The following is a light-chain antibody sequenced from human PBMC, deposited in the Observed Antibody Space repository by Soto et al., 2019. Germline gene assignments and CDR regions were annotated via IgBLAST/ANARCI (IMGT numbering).Light chain of an antibody. V-gene: IGLV2-14*01. CDR3: SSYTTSNTVV. CDR2: DVS. J-gene: IGLJ2*01. CDR1: SSDVGGYNY. Sequence: QSVLTQPDSVSGSHGQSIAISCTGTSSDVGGYNYVSWYQQHPGKAPKLMIYDVSARPSGVSNRVSGSKSDNTASLTISGLQAEDEADYYCSSYTTSNTVVFGGGTKLTV.